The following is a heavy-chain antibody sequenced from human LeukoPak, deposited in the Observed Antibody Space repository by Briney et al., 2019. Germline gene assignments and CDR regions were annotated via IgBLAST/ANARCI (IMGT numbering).Heavy chain of an antibody. V-gene: IGHV4-39*01. J-gene: IGHJ4*02. CDR3: ARLETVGGANYFDH. CDR2: INYSGTT. CDR1: GASITSGTYF. Sequence: SETLSLTCSISGASITSGTYFWTWVRQPPGKGLEWIGSINYSGTTYYTASLKSRVTISVDTSKTQYSLSLTLVTAADTAVYFCARLETVGGANYFDHWGQGALVTVSS. D-gene: IGHD2-21*01.